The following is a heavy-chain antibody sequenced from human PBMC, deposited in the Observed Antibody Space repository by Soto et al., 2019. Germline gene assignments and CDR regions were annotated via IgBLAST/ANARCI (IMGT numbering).Heavy chain of an antibody. V-gene: IGHV3-23*01. CDR2: LNPTGANT. CDR3: VSWVSDHFDY. J-gene: IGHJ4*02. D-gene: IGHD3-16*01. CDR1: GFTSDDYA. Sequence: SSRLSCAASGFTSDDYAISWVRQAPGTGLEWVSTLNPTGANTHYADSAKGRFTISRDNSRNTVDLQMNSLRAADTALYYCVSWVSDHFDYWGQGTPVTVSS.